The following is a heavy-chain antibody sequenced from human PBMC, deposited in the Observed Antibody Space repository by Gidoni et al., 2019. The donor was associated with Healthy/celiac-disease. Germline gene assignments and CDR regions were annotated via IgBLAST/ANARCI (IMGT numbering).Heavy chain of an antibody. Sequence: QVQLVQSGAEVKKPGSSVKVSCKAAGRTFSSYAISWVRQAPGQGLEWMGGIIPIFGTANYAQKFQCRGTITADESTSTAYMELSSLRSEDTAVYYCARGRASSTYPLLRLGYGMDVWGQGTTVTVSS. CDR2: IIPIFGTA. V-gene: IGHV1-69*01. CDR1: GRTFSSYA. J-gene: IGHJ6*02. D-gene: IGHD6-13*01. CDR3: ARGRASSTYPLLRLGYGMDV.